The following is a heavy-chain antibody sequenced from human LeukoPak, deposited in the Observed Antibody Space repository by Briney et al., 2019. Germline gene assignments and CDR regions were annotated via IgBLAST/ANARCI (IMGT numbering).Heavy chain of an antibody. D-gene: IGHD6-19*01. Sequence: PGGSLRLSCAASGFTFSSSWMSWVRQAPGKGLEWVGGIKSKSDGRTSDYAAPVKGRVTISRDESKNTLYLQMNSLKTEETAVYYCTTEARSRYSSGWYGRYYYYYGMDVWGQGTTVTVSS. V-gene: IGHV3-15*01. CDR2: IKSKSDGRTS. CDR1: GFTFSSSW. CDR3: TTEARSRYSSGWYGRYYYYYGMDV. J-gene: IGHJ6*02.